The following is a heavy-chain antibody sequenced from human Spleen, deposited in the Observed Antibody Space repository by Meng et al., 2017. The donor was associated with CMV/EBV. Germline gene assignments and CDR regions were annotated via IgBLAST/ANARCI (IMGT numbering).Heavy chain of an antibody. J-gene: IGHJ6*02. CDR3: ARDLIFGVVKDSHGMDV. V-gene: IGHV3-53*01. CDR2: IYSGGST. CDR1: DFTVSSNY. Sequence: GESLKISCAASDFTVSSNYMTWVRQAPGKGLEWVSVIYSGGSTYYADSVKGRFTISRDRSKNTLYLQMNNLRAEDTAVYYCARDLIFGVVKDSHGMDVWGQGTTVTVSS. D-gene: IGHD3-3*01.